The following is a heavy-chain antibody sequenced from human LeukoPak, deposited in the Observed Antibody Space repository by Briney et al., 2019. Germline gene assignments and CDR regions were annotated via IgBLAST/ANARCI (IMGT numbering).Heavy chain of an antibody. D-gene: IGHD4-11*01. CDR3: TSMTTPFDY. Sequence: GGTLRLSCAASGFTFSSYGMSWVRQAPGKGLEWVSAISGSGGSTYYADSVKGRFTISRDNSKNTLYLQMNSLRAEDTAVYYCTSMTTPFDYWGQGTLVTVSS. CDR1: GFTFSSYG. J-gene: IGHJ4*02. V-gene: IGHV3-23*01. CDR2: ISGSGGST.